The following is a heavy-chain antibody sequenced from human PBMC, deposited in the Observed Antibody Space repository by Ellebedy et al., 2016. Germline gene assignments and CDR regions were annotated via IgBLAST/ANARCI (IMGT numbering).Heavy chain of an antibody. Sequence: SETLSLTCTVSGGSINNYYWSWIRQAPGKGLEWLGYVSNTWSTNYNPSLKSRVPISVDTSKNQFSLKLNSISAADTGVYYCARGLTGYLNWFDPWGQGTLVTVSS. D-gene: IGHD3-9*01. CDR3: ARGLTGYLNWFDP. V-gene: IGHV4-59*01. CDR2: VSNTWST. J-gene: IGHJ5*02. CDR1: GGSINNYY.